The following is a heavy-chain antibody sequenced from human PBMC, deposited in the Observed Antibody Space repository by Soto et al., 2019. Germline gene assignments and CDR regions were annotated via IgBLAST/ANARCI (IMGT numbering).Heavy chain of an antibody. CDR3: ARGGASSLPFDY. CDR2: LYHTGST. J-gene: IGHJ4*02. CDR1: GVSISSHY. Sequence: QVPLQESGPGLVKPSETLSLICTVSGVSISSHYWSWIRQPPGKGLEWIGYLYHTGSTSYNPSLKSRVSTSIDTSKNQFSLKLTSVTAADTAVYYCARGGASSLPFDYWGQGALVTVSS. V-gene: IGHV4-59*11. D-gene: IGHD6-13*01.